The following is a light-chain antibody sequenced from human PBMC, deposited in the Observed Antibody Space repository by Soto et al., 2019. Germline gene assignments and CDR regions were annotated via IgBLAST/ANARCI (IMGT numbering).Light chain of an antibody. J-gene: IGKJ5*01. CDR1: QSVNSY. CDR3: QHRANWPIT. V-gene: IGKV3-11*01. Sequence: DIVLTQSPATLSLSPGERATLSCRASQSVNSYLAWYQQKPGQAPRLLIYDAFNRATDIPARFSGSGSGTDFTLTISSLEPEDFAVYYCQHRANWPITFGQGTRLEIK. CDR2: DAF.